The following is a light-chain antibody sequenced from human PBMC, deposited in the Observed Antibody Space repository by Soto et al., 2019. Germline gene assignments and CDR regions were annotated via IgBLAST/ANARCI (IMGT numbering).Light chain of an antibody. CDR3: AVWDDSLNGRV. V-gene: IGLV1-36*01. J-gene: IGLJ3*02. CDR1: SSNIGNNA. CDR2: YDD. Sequence: QAVVTQPPSVSEAPRQRVTISCSGSSSNIGNNAVNWYQQLPGKAPKLLIYYDDLLPSGVSDRFSGSKSGTSASLAISGLQSEDEADYYCAVWDDSLNGRVFGGGTKLTVL.